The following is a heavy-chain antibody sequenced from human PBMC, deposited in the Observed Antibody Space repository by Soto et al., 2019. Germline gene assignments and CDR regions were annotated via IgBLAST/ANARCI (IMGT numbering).Heavy chain of an antibody. D-gene: IGHD6-19*01. CDR2: INHSGST. Sequence: QVQLQQWGAGLLKPSETLSLTCAVYGGSFSGYYWSWIRQPPGKGLEWIGEINHSGSTNYNPSLKSRVTISVDTSKNQFSLKLSSVTAADTAVYYCARGQQWPGPREWGQGTLVTVSS. CDR3: ARGQQWPGPRE. V-gene: IGHV4-34*01. J-gene: IGHJ4*02. CDR1: GGSFSGYY.